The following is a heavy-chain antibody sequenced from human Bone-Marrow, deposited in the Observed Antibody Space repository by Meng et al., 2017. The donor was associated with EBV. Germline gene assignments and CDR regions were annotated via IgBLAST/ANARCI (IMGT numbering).Heavy chain of an antibody. CDR3: WGDLNYGSY. D-gene: IGHD3-16*01. Sequence: VSLGGAGGGLVPPGGSLNLSCGAFGFTFRDSAMHWVRQASGKGLEWVGRVETKASKYATAYAASVKGRFSVSRDDSKNMVFLEMNSLKTEDTARYYCWGDLNYGSYWGQGTLVTVSS. CDR2: VETKASKYAT. J-gene: IGHJ4*02. CDR1: GFTFRDSA. V-gene: IGHV3-73*01.